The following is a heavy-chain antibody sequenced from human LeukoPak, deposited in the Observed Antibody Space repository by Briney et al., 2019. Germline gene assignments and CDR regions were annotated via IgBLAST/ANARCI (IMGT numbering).Heavy chain of an antibody. D-gene: IGHD3-10*01. CDR1: AGTFGGYS. CDR2: INPIFDIL. V-gene: IGHV1-69*13. J-gene: IGHJ4*02. CDR3: AAGRRLGELFFDY. Sequence: VASAMVSCKASAGTFGGYSIDCVRHAPREGLDWVVGINPIFDILYYAQNFQGRVTITADESTNTAYLELDSLKHDDTAVYYCAAGRRLGELFFDYWGQGTQVTVSS.